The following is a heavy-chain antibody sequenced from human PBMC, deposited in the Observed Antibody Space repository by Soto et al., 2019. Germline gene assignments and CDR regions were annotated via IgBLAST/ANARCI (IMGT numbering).Heavy chain of an antibody. Sequence: ASVKVSCKTSGYTFTGRHIHWVRQAPGQGLEGMGWINPISGGTKYREKFQGRVSITRDKSSSTAYMELSSLTSDDSAVYFFAKDGLHCSGGSCPQGHWGQGTRVTSPQ. V-gene: IGHV1-2*02. J-gene: IGHJ4*02. D-gene: IGHD2-15*01. CDR3: AKDGLHCSGGSCPQGH. CDR2: INPISGGT. CDR1: GYTFTGRH.